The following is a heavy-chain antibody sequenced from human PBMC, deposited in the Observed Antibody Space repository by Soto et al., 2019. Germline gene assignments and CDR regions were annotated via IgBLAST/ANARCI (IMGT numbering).Heavy chain of an antibody. V-gene: IGHV4-34*01. CDR2: INHSGST. CDR1: GGSFSGYY. J-gene: IGHJ4*02. Sequence: SSETLSLTCAVYGGSFSGYYWSWIRQPPGKGLEWIGEINHSGSTNYNPSLKSRVTISVDTSKNQFSLKLSSVTAADTAVYYCARGLYYYDSSGPYGDYFDYWGQGTLVTVSS. CDR3: ARGLYYYDSSGPYGDYFDY. D-gene: IGHD3-22*01.